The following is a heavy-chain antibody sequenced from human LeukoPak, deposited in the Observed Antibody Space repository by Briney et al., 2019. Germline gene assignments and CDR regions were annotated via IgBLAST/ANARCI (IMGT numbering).Heavy chain of an antibody. V-gene: IGHV1-18*01. J-gene: IGHJ6*02. CDR2: ISAYNGNT. CDR3: ARDLTYDILTGYHAGYYYYYYGMDV. CDR1: GYTFTSYG. Sequence: GASAKVSCKASGYTFTSYGISWVRQAPGQGLEWMGWISAYNGNTYYAQKLQGRVIMTTDTSTSTAYMELRSLRSDDTAVYYCARDLTYDILTGYHAGYYYYYYGMDVWGQGTTVTVSS. D-gene: IGHD3-9*01.